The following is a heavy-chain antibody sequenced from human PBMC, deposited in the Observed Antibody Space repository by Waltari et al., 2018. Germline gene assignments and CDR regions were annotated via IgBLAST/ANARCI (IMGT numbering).Heavy chain of an antibody. CDR2: INHSGST. Sequence: QVQLQQWGAGLLKPSETLSLTCAVYGGSFSGYYWSWIRQPPGKGLEWIGEINHSGSTNYNPSLKSRVTISVDTSKNQVSLKLSSVTAADTAVYYCAREFGSTSPRRRNWFDPWGQGTLVTVSS. J-gene: IGHJ5*02. V-gene: IGHV4-34*01. CDR1: GGSFSGYY. CDR3: AREFGSTSPRRRNWFDP. D-gene: IGHD2-2*01.